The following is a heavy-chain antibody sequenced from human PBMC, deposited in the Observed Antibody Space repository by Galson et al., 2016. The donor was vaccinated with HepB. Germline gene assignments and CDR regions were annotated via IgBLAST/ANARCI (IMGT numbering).Heavy chain of an antibody. D-gene: IGHD5-18*01. CDR1: GFTFSSYW. J-gene: IGHJ3*02. CDR2: IQTDGSEK. Sequence: SLRLSCAASGFTFSSYWMRWVRQAPGKGLECVANIQTDGSEKYYVDSVKGRFTISRDNAKYSLYLQMNSLRAEDTALYHCASAVRGYSVDNWGQGTMVTVSS. CDR3: ASAVRGYSVDN. V-gene: IGHV3-7*01.